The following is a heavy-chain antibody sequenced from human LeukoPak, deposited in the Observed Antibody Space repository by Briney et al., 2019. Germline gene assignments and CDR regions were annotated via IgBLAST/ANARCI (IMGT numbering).Heavy chain of an antibody. Sequence: PSETLSLTCTVSGGSISSYYWSWIRQPPGKGLEWIGYISYSGSTDYNPSLKSRVTISLDTSKNQFSLRLSSVTAADTAVYYCARETRLHSGSYSNDAFDIWGQGTKVTVSS. CDR1: GGSISSYY. CDR2: ISYSGST. D-gene: IGHD1-26*01. J-gene: IGHJ3*02. V-gene: IGHV4-59*01. CDR3: ARETRLHSGSYSNDAFDI.